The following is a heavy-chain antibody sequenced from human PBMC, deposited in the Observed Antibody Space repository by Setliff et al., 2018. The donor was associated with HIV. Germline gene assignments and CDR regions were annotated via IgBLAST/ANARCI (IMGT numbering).Heavy chain of an antibody. J-gene: IGHJ4*02. CDR1: GGSITSYY. CDR3: ARRGAYSSGWYQFGFDY. Sequence: SETLSLTCFVSGGSITSYYWSWIRQPPGKGLEWIGYISYTGSTNYNPSLKSRVTISVDTSKNQFSLTLSSVTAADTAVYYCARRGAYSSGWYQFGFDYWGQGTLVTVSS. CDR2: ISYTGST. D-gene: IGHD6-19*01. V-gene: IGHV4-59*08.